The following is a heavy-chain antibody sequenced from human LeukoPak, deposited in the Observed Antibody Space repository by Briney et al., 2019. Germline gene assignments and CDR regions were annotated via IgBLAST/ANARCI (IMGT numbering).Heavy chain of an antibody. CDR3: ARDYYGSGSLFDY. D-gene: IGHD3-10*01. J-gene: IGHJ4*02. Sequence: GGSLRLSSAASGFTFSSYSMNWVRQAPGKGLEWVSSISSSSSYIYYADSVKGRFTISRDNAKNSLYLQMNSLRAEDTAVYYCARDYYGSGSLFDYWGQGTLVTVSS. V-gene: IGHV3-21*01. CDR1: GFTFSSYS. CDR2: ISSSSSYI.